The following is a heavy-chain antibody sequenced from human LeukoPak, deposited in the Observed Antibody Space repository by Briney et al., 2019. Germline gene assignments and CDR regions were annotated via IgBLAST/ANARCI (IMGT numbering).Heavy chain of an antibody. CDR2: ISYDGSNK. D-gene: IGHD3-9*01. Sequence: QPGRSLRLSCAASGFAFSSYAMHWVRQAPGKGLEWVAVISYDGSNKYYADSVKGRFTISRDNSKNTLYLQMNSLRAEDTAVYYCARGQVDWADAFDIWGQGTMVTVSS. J-gene: IGHJ3*02. CDR3: ARGQVDWADAFDI. CDR1: GFAFSSYA. V-gene: IGHV3-30*04.